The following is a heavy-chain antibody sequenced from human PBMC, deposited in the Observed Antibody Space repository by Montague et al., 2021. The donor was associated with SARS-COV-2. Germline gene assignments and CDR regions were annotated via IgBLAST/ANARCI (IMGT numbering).Heavy chain of an antibody. CDR1: GFTVSTAV. J-gene: IGHJ4*02. Sequence: SRRLSFAASGFTVSTAVVSWVRQAPGKGLEWVSTINGGGGSTHYADSMRGRFTISRDNSENTLYLQMNSLRAEDTAIYYCAKGRGTSCSDYWGQGTLVTVSS. D-gene: IGHD2-15*01. CDR3: AKGRGTSCSDY. CDR2: INGGGGST. V-gene: IGHV3-23*01.